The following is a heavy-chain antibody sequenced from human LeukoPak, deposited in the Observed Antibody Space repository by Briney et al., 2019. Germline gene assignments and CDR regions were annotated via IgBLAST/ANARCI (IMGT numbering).Heavy chain of an antibody. V-gene: IGHV3-7*01. D-gene: IGHD3-10*01. Sequence: PGGSLRLSCAASGFNVSRNYMSWVRQAPGKGLEWVANIKQDGSEKYYVDSVKGRFTISRDNAKNSLYLQMNSLRAEDTAVYYCARPGNLIYFDYWGQGTLVTVSS. J-gene: IGHJ4*02. CDR3: ARPGNLIYFDY. CDR1: GFNVSRNY. CDR2: IKQDGSEK.